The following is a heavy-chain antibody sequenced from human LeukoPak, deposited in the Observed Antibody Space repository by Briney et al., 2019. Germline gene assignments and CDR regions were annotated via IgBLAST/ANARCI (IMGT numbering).Heavy chain of an antibody. J-gene: IGHJ4*02. V-gene: IGHV3-23*01. D-gene: IGHD2-2*01. CDR2: ISGSGGST. CDR1: GFTFSDYY. Sequence: PGGSLRLSCAASGFTFSDYYMSWVRQAPGKGLEWVSAISGSGGSTYYADSVKGRFTISRDNSKNTLYLQMNSLRTDDTAVYYCARGGYCSSTTCYPLGPSDYWGQGTLVTVSS. CDR3: ARGGYCSSTTCYPLGPSDY.